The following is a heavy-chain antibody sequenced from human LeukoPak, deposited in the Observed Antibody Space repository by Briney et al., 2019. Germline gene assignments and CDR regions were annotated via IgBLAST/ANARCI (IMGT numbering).Heavy chain of an antibody. CDR2: ISYDGRSK. D-gene: IGHD5-24*01. CDR3: ARAKNKNMATVIDY. V-gene: IGHV3-30*04. CDR1: GFTFSDYA. J-gene: IGHJ4*02. Sequence: GGSLRLSCAASGFTFSDYALHWVRQTPGKGLEWLTLISYDGRSKYYADSVRGRFTVSRDNSKNTLDLQMSAVRPEDTAVYYCARAKNKNMATVIDYWGQGTLVTVSS.